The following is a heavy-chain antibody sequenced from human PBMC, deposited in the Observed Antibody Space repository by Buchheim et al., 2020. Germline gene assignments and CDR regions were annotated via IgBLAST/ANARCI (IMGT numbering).Heavy chain of an antibody. V-gene: IGHV4-59*01. Sequence: QVQLQQWGAGLLKPSETLSLTCAVYGGSISSYYWSWIRQPPGKGLEWIGYIYYSGSTNYNPSLKSRVTISVDTSKNQFSLKLSSVTAADTAAYYCARDRDGYNYWGQGTL. CDR1: GGSISSYY. CDR2: IYYSGST. D-gene: IGHD5-24*01. CDR3: ARDRDGYNY. J-gene: IGHJ4*02.